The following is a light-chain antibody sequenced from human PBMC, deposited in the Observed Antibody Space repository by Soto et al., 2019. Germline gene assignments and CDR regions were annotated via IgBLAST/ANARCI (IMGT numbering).Light chain of an antibody. CDR3: CSYADNYSYV. CDR2: DVS. CDR1: SSDVGAYNY. Sequence: SALTQPRSVSGSRGQSVTISCTGTSSDVGAYNYVSWYQQHPGKAPKLMTYDVSKRPSGVPDRFSGSKSGNTASLTISGLQAEDEADYYCCSYADNYSYVFGTGTKVTVL. V-gene: IGLV2-11*01. J-gene: IGLJ1*01.